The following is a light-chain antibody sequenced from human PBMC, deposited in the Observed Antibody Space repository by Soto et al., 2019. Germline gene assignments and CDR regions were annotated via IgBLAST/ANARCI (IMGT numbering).Light chain of an antibody. CDR3: CSYAGVTSIL. V-gene: IGLV2-23*02. CDR1: NSDVGAYKL. J-gene: IGLJ2*01. Sequence: QSVLTQPASVSGSPGQSITISCTGSNSDVGAYKLVSWYQQYPDKAPTLLIYEVTKRPSGISNRFSGSKSGNTASLTISGLQAEDEAHYFCCSYAGVTSILFGGGTQLTVL. CDR2: EVT.